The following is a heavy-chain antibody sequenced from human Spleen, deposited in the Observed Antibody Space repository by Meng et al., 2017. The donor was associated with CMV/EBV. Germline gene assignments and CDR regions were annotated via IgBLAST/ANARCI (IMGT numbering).Heavy chain of an antibody. CDR2: ISSSSYI. J-gene: IGHJ6*02. Sequence: GGSLRLSCAASGFTFSSYTMNWVRQVPGKGLEWVSSISSSSYIYYADSVRGRFTISRDNAKNSLYLQMNSLRAEDTAVYYCARLRSSDWRTSYYYGLDVWGQGTTVTVSS. V-gene: IGHV3-21*01. D-gene: IGHD6-19*01. CDR1: GFTFSSYT. CDR3: ARLRSSDWRTSYYYGLDV.